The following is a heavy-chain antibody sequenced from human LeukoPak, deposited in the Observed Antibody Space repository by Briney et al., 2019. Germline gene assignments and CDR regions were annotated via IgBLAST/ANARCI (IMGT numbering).Heavy chain of an antibody. D-gene: IGHD3-22*01. CDR3: ARGEPYYYDSSGYP. J-gene: IGHJ5*02. CDR1: GYTFTGYY. CDR2: INPKSGDT. V-gene: IGHV1-2*02. Sequence: ASVKVSCKASGYTFTGYYMHWVRQAPGQGLEWMGWINPKSGDTKYAQKFQGRVTMTRDTSISTAYMEMSRLRSDDTAVFYCARGEPYYYDSSGYPWGQGTLVTVSS.